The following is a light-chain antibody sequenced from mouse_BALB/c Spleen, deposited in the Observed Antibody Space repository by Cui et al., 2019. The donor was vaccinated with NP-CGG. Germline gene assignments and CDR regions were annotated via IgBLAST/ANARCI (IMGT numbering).Light chain of an antibody. CDR3: ALWYSNHWV. V-gene: IGLV1*01. CDR1: TGAVTTSNY. Sequence: QDVVGQEYALTTSPGETVTLTCRSSTGAVTTSNYANWVQEKPDHLFTGLIGGTNNRAPGVPARFSGSLIGDKAALTITGAQTEDEAIYFCALWYSNHWVFGGGTKLTVL. J-gene: IGLJ1*01. CDR2: GTN.